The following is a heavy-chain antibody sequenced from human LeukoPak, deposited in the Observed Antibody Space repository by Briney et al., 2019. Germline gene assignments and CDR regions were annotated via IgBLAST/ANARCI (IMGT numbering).Heavy chain of an antibody. CDR1: GYSISSGYY. J-gene: IGHJ3*02. CDR2: IYHSGST. Sequence: SETLSLTCAVSGYSISSGYYWGWIRQPPGKGLEWIGSIYHSGSTYYNPSLKSRVTISVDTSKNQFSLKLSSVTAADTAVYYCARQDPGDASDIWGQGTMVTVSS. CDR3: ARQDPGDASDI. V-gene: IGHV4-38-2*01.